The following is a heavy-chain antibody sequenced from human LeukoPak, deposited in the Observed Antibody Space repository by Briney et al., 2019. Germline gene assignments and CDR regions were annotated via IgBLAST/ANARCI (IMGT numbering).Heavy chain of an antibody. CDR2: IKEDGREE. J-gene: IGHJ4*02. CDR3: ARVKWPRCESADCTRRGLCFDY. CDR1: GFTFNTYW. D-gene: IGHD5-12*01. Sequence: GGSLRLSREASGFTFNTYWLSWVRQAPGKGLEWVANIKEDGREEYYVDSVKGRFTISRDSARNTVFLQMNSLRAEDTAVYYCARVKWPRCESADCTRRGLCFDYWGQGTLVTVSS. V-gene: IGHV3-7*01.